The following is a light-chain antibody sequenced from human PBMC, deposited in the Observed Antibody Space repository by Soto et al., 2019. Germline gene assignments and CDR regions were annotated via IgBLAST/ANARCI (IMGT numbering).Light chain of an antibody. J-gene: IGLJ2*01. Sequence: QSVVTQPPSVSGAPGQRVTISCTGNSSNIGAGYDVHWYQQLPGTAPKLLIYGSSNRPSGVPDRFSGSKSGTSASLAITGLQAEDEAHYYCQYYDSSLSGVVFGGGTKVTVL. CDR3: QYYDSSLSGVV. CDR2: GSS. V-gene: IGLV1-40*01. CDR1: SSNIGAGYD.